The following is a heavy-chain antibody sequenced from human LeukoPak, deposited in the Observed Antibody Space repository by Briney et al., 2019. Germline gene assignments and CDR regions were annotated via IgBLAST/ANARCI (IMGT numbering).Heavy chain of an antibody. CDR2: VYYSGST. D-gene: IGHD2-21*01. Sequence: SETLSLTCTVSGGSVSSYYWSWMRQSPGKGLAWIGYVYYSGSTNYNPALKSRVTISLDTSENQFSLKLSSVTAADTAVYYCAREANSPTARYWYFDLWGRGTQVTVSS. CDR3: AREANSPTARYWYFDL. V-gene: IGHV4-59*02. J-gene: IGHJ2*01. CDR1: GGSVSSYY.